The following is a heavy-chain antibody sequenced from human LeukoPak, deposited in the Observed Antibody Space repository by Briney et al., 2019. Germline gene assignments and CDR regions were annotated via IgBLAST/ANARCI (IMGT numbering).Heavy chain of an antibody. D-gene: IGHD6-13*01. Sequence: GGSLRLSCAASGFTFGTYGMHWVRQAPGKGLEWVSYISGSSSYTNYADSVKGRFTISRDNAKNSLYLQMNSLRAEDTAVYYCATRGHSSSWYYFDYWGQGTLVTVSS. V-gene: IGHV3-21*05. CDR2: ISGSSSYT. CDR3: ATRGHSSSWYYFDY. J-gene: IGHJ4*02. CDR1: GFTFGTYG.